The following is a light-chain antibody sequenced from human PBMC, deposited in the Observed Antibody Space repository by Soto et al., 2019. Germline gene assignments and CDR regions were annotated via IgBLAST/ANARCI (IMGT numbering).Light chain of an antibody. CDR3: QKYNSAPRIT. V-gene: IGKV1-27*01. J-gene: IGKJ5*01. CDR2: AAS. Sequence: DIQMTQSPSSLSASVGDRVTITCRASQGISNYLAWYQQKPGKVPKLLIYAASTLQSGVPSRFSGSGSGTDFTLTISSLLPEDVATYYCQKYNSAPRITFGQGTRLEIK. CDR1: QGISNY.